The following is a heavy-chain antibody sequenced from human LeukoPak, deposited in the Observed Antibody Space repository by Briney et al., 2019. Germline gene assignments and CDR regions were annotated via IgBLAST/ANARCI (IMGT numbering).Heavy chain of an antibody. Sequence: PGGSLRLSCAASGFTLSRYGMNWVRQAPGKGPVWVSRINSEGSSTTYADSVKGRFTISRDNAKNTLILQMNSLRAEDTAVYYCARDYYSRFDYWGQGTLVTVSS. D-gene: IGHD3-22*01. CDR3: ARDYYSRFDY. J-gene: IGHJ4*02. CDR1: GFTLSRYG. V-gene: IGHV3-74*01. CDR2: INSEGSST.